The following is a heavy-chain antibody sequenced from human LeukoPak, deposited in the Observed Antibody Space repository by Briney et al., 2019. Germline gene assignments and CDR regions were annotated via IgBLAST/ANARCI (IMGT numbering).Heavy chain of an antibody. J-gene: IGHJ4*02. Sequence: PSQTLSLTCAVSGGSISSGGYPWSWIRQPPGKGLEWIGYIYHSGSTYYNPSLKSRVTISVDRSKNQFSLKLSSVTAADTAVYYCARGRHYYGSGSYYADQLFDYWGQGTLVTVSS. D-gene: IGHD3-10*01. V-gene: IGHV4-30-2*01. CDR2: IYHSGST. CDR1: GGSISSGGYP. CDR3: ARGRHYYGSGSYYADQLFDY.